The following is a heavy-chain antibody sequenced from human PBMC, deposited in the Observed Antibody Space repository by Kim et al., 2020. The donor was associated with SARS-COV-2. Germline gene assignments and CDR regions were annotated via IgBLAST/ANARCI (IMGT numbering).Heavy chain of an antibody. J-gene: IGHJ5*02. Sequence: FQGRVTITADESTSTAYMELSSLRSEDTAVYYCARSVRYSSGWYMGWFDPWGQGTLVTVSS. CDR3: ARSVRYSSGWYMGWFDP. D-gene: IGHD6-19*01. V-gene: IGHV1-69*01.